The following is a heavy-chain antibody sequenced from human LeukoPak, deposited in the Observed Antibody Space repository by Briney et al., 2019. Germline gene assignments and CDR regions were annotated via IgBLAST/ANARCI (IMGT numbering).Heavy chain of an antibody. J-gene: IGHJ4*02. CDR1: GYSFTSYW. D-gene: IGHD5-18*01. V-gene: IGHV5-51*01. Sequence: GESLRISCKGSGYSFTSYWIGWVRQMPGKGLEWMGIIYPGNSDTRYSPSFQGQVTISADKSISTAYLQWSSLKASDTAMYYCARLDGGGYNYGHFDYWGQGTLVTVSS. CDR2: IYPGNSDT. CDR3: ARLDGGGYNYGHFDY.